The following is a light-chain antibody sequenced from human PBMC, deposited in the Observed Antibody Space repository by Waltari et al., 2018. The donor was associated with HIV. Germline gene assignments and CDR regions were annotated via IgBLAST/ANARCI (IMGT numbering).Light chain of an antibody. V-gene: IGKV3-15*01. CDR3: QHYNTWPYT. CDR2: GAS. J-gene: IGKJ2*01. Sequence: ERVLTQSPVTLFASAGERATLSCTASQNIGNNLAWYQYKPGQAPRLLLYGASTSATGIPAMFSGGGSATEFTLTIDNLQSADSAFYYCQHYNTWPYTFGRGTKLVI. CDR1: QNIGNN.